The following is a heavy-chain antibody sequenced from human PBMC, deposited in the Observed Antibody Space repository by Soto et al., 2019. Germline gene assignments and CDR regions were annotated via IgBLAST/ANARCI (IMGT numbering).Heavy chain of an antibody. Sequence: QVQLVQSGAEVKKPGSSVKVSCKASGGTFSSYAISWVRQAPGQGLEWMGGIIPIFGTANYAQKFQGRVTITADESTSTAYMELSSLRSEDTAVYYCARDRMGYYYESNDAFDIWGQGTMVTVSS. CDR3: ARDRMGYYYESNDAFDI. CDR1: GGTFSSYA. D-gene: IGHD3-22*01. J-gene: IGHJ3*02. CDR2: IIPIFGTA. V-gene: IGHV1-69*12.